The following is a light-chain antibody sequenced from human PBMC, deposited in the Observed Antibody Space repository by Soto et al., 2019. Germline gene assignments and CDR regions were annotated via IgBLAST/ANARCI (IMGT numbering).Light chain of an antibody. V-gene: IGKV2-30*01. CDR1: QSLVYSDGNTY. J-gene: IGKJ1*01. CDR3: MQGTHRWT. Sequence: DVVMTQSPLSLPVTLGQPASISCRSSQSLVYSDGNTYLSWFQQRPGQSPRRLIYKVSNRDSGVPDRFSGSGTGTDFTLKISRMEAEDVGVYYCMQGTHRWTCGQVTKVEIK. CDR2: KVS.